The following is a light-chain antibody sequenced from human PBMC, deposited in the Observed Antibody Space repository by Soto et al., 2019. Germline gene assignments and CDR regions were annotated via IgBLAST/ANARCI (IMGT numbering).Light chain of an antibody. Sequence: AIRMTQSPSSLSASTGDRVTITCRASQGISSYLAWYQQKPGKAPKLLIYAASTLQGGVPSRFSGSGSGTDFTLTISCLQSEDFATYYCQQYYSYPTFGQGTKVDI. CDR1: QGISSY. V-gene: IGKV1-8*01. J-gene: IGKJ1*01. CDR3: QQYYSYPT. CDR2: AAS.